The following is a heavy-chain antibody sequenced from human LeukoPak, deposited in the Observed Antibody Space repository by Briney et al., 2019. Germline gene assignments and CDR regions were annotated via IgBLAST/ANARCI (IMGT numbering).Heavy chain of an antibody. CDR3: ARVKTVAGSFDY. Sequence: ASVKVSCKASGYTFTSYGISWVRQAPGQGLEWMGWISAYNGNTNYAQKFQGRVTMTRDTSISTAYMELSRLRSDDTAVYYCARVKTVAGSFDYWGQGTLVTVSS. J-gene: IGHJ4*02. CDR1: GYTFTSYG. V-gene: IGHV1-18*01. CDR2: ISAYNGNT. D-gene: IGHD6-19*01.